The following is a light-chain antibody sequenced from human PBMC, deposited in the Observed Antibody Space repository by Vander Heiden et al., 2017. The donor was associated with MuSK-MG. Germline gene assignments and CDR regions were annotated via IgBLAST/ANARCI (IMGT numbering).Light chain of an antibody. CDR1: QSVGSSY. J-gene: IGKJ1*01. CDR3: QQDDDSPAT. Sequence: EIVLTQSPGTLSLFPGERATLSCRASQSVGSSYLAWYQQKPGQAPRLLLYGSSSRATGIPDRFSGSGSGTDFTLTISRLEPEDFAVYFCQQDDDSPATFGQGTKVEIK. V-gene: IGKV3-20*01. CDR2: GSS.